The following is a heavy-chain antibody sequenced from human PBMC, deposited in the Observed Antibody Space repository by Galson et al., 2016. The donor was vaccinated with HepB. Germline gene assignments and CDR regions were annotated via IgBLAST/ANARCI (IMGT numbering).Heavy chain of an antibody. V-gene: IGHV3-30*04. J-gene: IGHJ4*02. CDR1: GFTFSTNA. CDR3: ASAHYDILTGYDSLNY. D-gene: IGHD3-9*01. Sequence: SLRLSCAASGFTFSTNAMHWVRQAPGKGLEWVAVISYDGSDKYYADSVKGRFTISRDNSKNTQYLQMNSLRTEDTALYYGASAHYDILTGYDSLNYWGQGTLVTVSS. CDR2: ISYDGSDK.